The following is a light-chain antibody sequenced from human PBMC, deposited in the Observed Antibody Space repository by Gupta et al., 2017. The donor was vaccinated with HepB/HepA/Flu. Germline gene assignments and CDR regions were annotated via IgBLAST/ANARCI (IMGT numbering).Light chain of an antibody. V-gene: IGKV1-39*01. CDR2: SAS. CDR1: QSVSSH. J-gene: IGKJ5*01. CDR3: QQSYGSHT. Sequence: DIQMTQSPFSLSASVGDRVTFSCRESQSVSSHLNWYQQKPGKAPKLIIYSASRGQSGVPPRFSGSGEGKDFTLTRTKLRHEDFENYCWQQSYGSHTFGQGTRLEIK.